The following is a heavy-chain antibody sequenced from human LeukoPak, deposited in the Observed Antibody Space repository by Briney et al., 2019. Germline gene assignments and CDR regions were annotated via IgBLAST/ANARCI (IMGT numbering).Heavy chain of an antibody. J-gene: IGHJ6*03. CDR3: ARPYSSSWNYYYYYMDV. V-gene: IGHV1-8*01. D-gene: IGHD6-13*01. Sequence: ASVKVSCKASGYTFTSYDINWVRQATGQGLEWMGWMNPNSGNTGYAQKFQGRVTMTRNTSISTAYMELSSLRSEDTAVYYCARPYSSSWNYYYYYMDVWGKGTTVTISS. CDR2: MNPNSGNT. CDR1: GYTFTSYD.